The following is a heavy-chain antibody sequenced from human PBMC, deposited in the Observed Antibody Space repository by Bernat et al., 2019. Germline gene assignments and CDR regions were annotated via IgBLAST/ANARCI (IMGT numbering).Heavy chain of an antibody. V-gene: IGHV3-23*01. D-gene: IGHD3-10*01. CDR2: ITGSGGST. CDR3: AKDDGSGPIEY. Sequence: EVQLLESGGGLVQPGGSLRLSCAASGFTFSTYAMNWVRQAPGKGLEWVSFITGSGGSTYYADSVKGRFTISRDNSRNTLYLQMNSLRAEDTAVYYCAKDDGSGPIEYWGQGTLVTVSS. CDR1: GFTFSTYA. J-gene: IGHJ4*02.